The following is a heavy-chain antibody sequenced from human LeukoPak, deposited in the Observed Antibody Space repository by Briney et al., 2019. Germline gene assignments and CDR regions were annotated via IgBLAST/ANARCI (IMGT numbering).Heavy chain of an antibody. CDR3: ATLGSGSSYFDY. Sequence: ASVKVPCKVSGYTLTELSMHWVRQAPGKGLEWMGGFDPEDGETIYAQKFQGRVTMTEDTSTDTAYMELSSLRSEDTAVYYCATLGSGSSYFDYWGQGTLVTVSS. J-gene: IGHJ4*02. D-gene: IGHD1-26*01. CDR2: FDPEDGET. CDR1: GYTLTELS. V-gene: IGHV1-24*01.